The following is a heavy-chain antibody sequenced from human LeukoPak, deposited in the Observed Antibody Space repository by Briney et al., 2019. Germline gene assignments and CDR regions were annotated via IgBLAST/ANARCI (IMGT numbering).Heavy chain of an antibody. CDR1: GGSISSGGYY. Sequence: KPSETLSLTCTVSGGSISSGGYYWSWIRQHPGKGLEWIGYIYYSGSTYYNPSLKSRVTISVDTSKNQFSLKLSSVTAADTAVYYCARDHPPDAFDIWGQGTMVTVSS. J-gene: IGHJ3*02. CDR2: IYYSGST. CDR3: ARDHPPDAFDI. V-gene: IGHV4-31*03.